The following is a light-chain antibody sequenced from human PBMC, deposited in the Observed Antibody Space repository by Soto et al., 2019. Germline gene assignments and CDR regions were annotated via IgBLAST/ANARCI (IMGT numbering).Light chain of an antibody. CDR1: QDISNN. J-gene: IGKJ5*01. CDR3: QQYDYLPIT. V-gene: IGKV1-33*01. Sequence: DIQMTQSPSSLSASVGDRVTITCQASQDISNNLSWYQQKPGKAPKLLIYDASNLETGVPSRFTGSGSGPDFTFTITSLQPDDIASYYCQQYDYLPITFGQGTRLEIK. CDR2: DAS.